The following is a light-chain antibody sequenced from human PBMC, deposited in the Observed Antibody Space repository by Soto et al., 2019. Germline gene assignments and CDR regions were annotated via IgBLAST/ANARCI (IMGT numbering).Light chain of an antibody. J-gene: IGLJ2*01. Sequence: SYELTQPPSVSVSPGQTATITCSGHKLGDKFVSWYQQHPGQSPVVVIYQDTNRPSGIPGRFSGSNSGVTATLTISGAQPMDEADYYCQAWDITTGVFGGGTKLTVL. CDR3: QAWDITTGV. V-gene: IGLV3-1*01. CDR1: KLGDKF. CDR2: QDT.